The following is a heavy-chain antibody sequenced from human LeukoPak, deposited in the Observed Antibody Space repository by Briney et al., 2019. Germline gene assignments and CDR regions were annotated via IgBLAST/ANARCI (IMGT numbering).Heavy chain of an antibody. CDR3: ARVGAIWFGELLS. CDR2: IYHSGST. CDR1: GGSISSSSYY. Sequence: SETLSLTCTVSGGSISSSSYYWGWIRQPPGKGLEWIGSIYHSGSTYYNPSLKSRVTISVDTSKNQFSLKLSSVTAADTAVYYCARVGAIWFGELLSWGQGTLVTVSS. J-gene: IGHJ4*02. V-gene: IGHV4-39*07. D-gene: IGHD3-10*01.